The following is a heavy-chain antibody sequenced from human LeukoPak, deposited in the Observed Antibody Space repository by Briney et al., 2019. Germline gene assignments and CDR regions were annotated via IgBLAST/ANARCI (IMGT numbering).Heavy chain of an antibody. CDR3: VRVMGAIDF. Sequence: ASEKVSCKASGYTFTSYDINWVRQATGQGLEWMGWMNPNSGYTGSAQKFQGRVTMTRNTPTSTAYMELSSLRSEDTAVYYCVRVMGAIDFWGQGTLVTVSS. CDR2: MNPNSGYT. J-gene: IGHJ4*02. CDR1: GYTFTSYD. D-gene: IGHD1-26*01. V-gene: IGHV1-8*01.